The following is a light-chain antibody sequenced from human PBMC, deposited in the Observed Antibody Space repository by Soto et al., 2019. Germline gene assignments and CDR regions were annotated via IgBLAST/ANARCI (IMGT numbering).Light chain of an antibody. V-gene: IGKV1-5*03. CDR2: EAS. Sequence: DIQMTQSASILCASVGDRVSIXCRASQSVGNRMAWSQQKPGRPPNLLIHEASHLERGGPSRFSCSGSGTEFTLTISSRQPGDFAVYYGQQYGSSPLTFGGGTKVDIK. CDR1: QSVGNR. J-gene: IGKJ4*01. CDR3: QQYGSSPLT.